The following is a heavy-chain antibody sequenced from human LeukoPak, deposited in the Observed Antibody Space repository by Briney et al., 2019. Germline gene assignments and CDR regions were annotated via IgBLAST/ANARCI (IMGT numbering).Heavy chain of an antibody. V-gene: IGHV3-11*05. J-gene: IGHJ3*02. CDR2: ISSSSSYT. Sequence: KPGGSLRLSCAASGFTFSDYYMSWIRQAPGKGLEWVSYISSSSSYTNYPDSVKGRFTISRDNSKNTLYLQMNSLRAEDTAVYYCATATTVTNAFDIWGQGTMVTVSS. CDR1: GFTFSDYY. D-gene: IGHD4-17*01. CDR3: ATATTVTNAFDI.